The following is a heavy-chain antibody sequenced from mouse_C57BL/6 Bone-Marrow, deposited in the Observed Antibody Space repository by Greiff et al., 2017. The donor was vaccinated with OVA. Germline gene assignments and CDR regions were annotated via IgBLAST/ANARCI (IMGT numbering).Heavy chain of an antibody. D-gene: IGHD3-2*02. CDR2: IYPGNSDT. CDR1: GYTFTSYW. Sequence: VQLQQSGTVLARPGASVKMSCKTSGYTFTSYWMHWVKQRPGQGLEWIGAIYPGNSDTSYNQKLKGKAKLTAVTSASTAYMELSSLTNEDSAVYYCRGSSGYFYYFDYWGQGTTLTVSS. J-gene: IGHJ2*01. V-gene: IGHV1-5*01. CDR3: RGSSGYFYYFDY.